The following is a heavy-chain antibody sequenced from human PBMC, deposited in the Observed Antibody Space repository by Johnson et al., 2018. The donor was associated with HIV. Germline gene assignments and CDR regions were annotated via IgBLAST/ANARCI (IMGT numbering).Heavy chain of an antibody. Sequence: QVQLVESGGGLVQPGGSLRLSCAASGFTFNSYGMDWVRQAPGKGLEWVAFIRYDGSSKYYADSVTGRFTVSRDNSKNTLYLQMKSLRPEDTAVYYCAKESKWESRTPHAFDIWGQGTMVTVSS. V-gene: IGHV3-30*02. CDR1: GFTFNSYG. J-gene: IGHJ3*02. CDR3: AKESKWESRTPHAFDI. CDR2: IRYDGSSK. D-gene: IGHD1-26*01.